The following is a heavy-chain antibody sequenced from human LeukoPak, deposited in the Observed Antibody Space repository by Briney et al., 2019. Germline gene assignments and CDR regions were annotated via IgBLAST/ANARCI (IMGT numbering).Heavy chain of an antibody. Sequence: SETLSLTCTVSGYSISSGYYWGWIRQPPGKGLEWIGSIYHSGSTYYNPSLRSRFTISVDTSKNQFSLKLSSVTAADTAVYYCARVDCSGGSCYHYYYMDVWGKGTTVTVSS. J-gene: IGHJ6*03. D-gene: IGHD2-15*01. V-gene: IGHV4-38-2*02. CDR3: ARVDCSGGSCYHYYYMDV. CDR1: GYSISSGYY. CDR2: IYHSGST.